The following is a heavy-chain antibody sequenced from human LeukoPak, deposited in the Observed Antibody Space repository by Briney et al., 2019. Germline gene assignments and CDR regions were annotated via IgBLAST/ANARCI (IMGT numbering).Heavy chain of an antibody. J-gene: IGHJ4*02. V-gene: IGHV3-21*01. D-gene: IGHD1-26*01. CDR1: GFTFSNYN. CDR2: IAKNNRDM. Sequence: PGGSLRLSCVASGFTFSNYNMNWVRQSPGQGLEWVAAIAKNNRDMDYAGSVKGRFSISRDNAKDSLYLQMNSLRAEDTAVYYCAGPAEVGATPFDYWGQGTLVTVSS. CDR3: AGPAEVGATPFDY.